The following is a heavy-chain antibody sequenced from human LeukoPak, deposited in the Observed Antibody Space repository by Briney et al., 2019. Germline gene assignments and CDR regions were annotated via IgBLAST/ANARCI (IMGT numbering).Heavy chain of an antibody. CDR2: ISAYNGNT. CDR1: GYTFTSYG. CDR3: ARSPGYYDSSGYIDY. J-gene: IGHJ4*02. V-gene: IGHV1-18*01. D-gene: IGHD3-22*01. Sequence: ASVKVSCKASGYTFTSYGISWVRQALGQGLEWMGWISAYNGNTNYAQKLQGRVTMTTDTSTSTAYMELRSLRSDDTAVYYCARSPGYYDSSGYIDYWGQGTLVTVSS.